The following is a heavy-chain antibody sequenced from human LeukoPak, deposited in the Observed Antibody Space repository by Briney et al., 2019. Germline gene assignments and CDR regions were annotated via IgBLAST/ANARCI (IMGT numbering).Heavy chain of an antibody. CDR3: ASIAARRPTSYYYYYMDV. CDR2: IDYSGST. V-gene: IGHV4-59*12. D-gene: IGHD6-6*01. CDR1: GGSISSYY. Sequence: SETLSLTCTVSGGSISSYYWSWIRQPPGKGLEWIGNIDYSGSTNYNPSLKSRVTISVDTSKNQFSLKLSSVTAADTAVYYCASIAARRPTSYYYYYMDVWGKGTTVTVSS. J-gene: IGHJ6*03.